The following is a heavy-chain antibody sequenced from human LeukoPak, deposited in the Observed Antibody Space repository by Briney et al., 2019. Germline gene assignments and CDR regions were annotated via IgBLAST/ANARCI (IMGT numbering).Heavy chain of an antibody. CDR1: GFTFSSYA. J-gene: IGHJ5*02. Sequence: GGSLRLSCAASGFTFSSYAMSWVRQAPGKGLEWVSAIRDSGDTTYYADSVKGRFTISRDNSKNTLSLQMNSLRAEDTAVYYCARAGATVSTIWFDPWGQGTLVTVSS. CDR3: ARAGATVSTIWFDP. CDR2: IRDSGDTT. V-gene: IGHV3-23*01. D-gene: IGHD6-25*01.